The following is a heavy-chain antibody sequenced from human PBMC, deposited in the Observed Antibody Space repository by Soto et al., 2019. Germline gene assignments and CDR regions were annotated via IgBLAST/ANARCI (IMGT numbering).Heavy chain of an antibody. CDR3: ARGTTYTGYGEVDY. CDR2: ISSSSAYT. CDR1: GFRFSDHY. V-gene: IGHV3-11*06. Sequence: QVQLVESGGGLVKPGGSLRLSCAASGFRFSDHYMHWIRQAPGKGLEWLSYISSSSAYTNYADSVKGRFTISRDNAKRSLYLQMNSLRVEDTVVYYCARGTTYTGYGEVDYWGQGTLVTVSS. D-gene: IGHD5-12*01. J-gene: IGHJ4*02.